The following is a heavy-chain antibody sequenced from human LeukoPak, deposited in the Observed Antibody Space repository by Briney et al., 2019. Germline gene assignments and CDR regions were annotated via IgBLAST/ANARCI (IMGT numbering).Heavy chain of an antibody. D-gene: IGHD2-15*01. J-gene: IGHJ6*02. CDR2: IYPGDSDT. V-gene: IGHV5-51*01. Sequence: GESLKISCKGSGYSFTSYWIGWVRQMPGKGLEWMGIIYPGDSDTRHSPSFQGQVTISADKSISTAYLQWSSLKASDTAMYYCARYGIYCSGGSCYSNYYYGMDVWGQGTTVTVSS. CDR1: GYSFTSYW. CDR3: ARYGIYCSGGSCYSNYYYGMDV.